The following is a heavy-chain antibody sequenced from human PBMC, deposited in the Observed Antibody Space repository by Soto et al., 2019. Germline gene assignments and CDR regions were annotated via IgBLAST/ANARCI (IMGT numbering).Heavy chain of an antibody. V-gene: IGHV3-30-3*01. D-gene: IGHD6-6*01. CDR3: ARLGLSSSSPGY. CDR1: GFTFSSYA. J-gene: IGHJ4*02. Sequence: GVSLRLSCAASGFTFSSYAMHWVRQAPGKGLEWVAVISYDGSNKYYADSVKGRFTISRDNSKNTLYLQMNSLRAEDTAVYYCARLGLSSSSPGYWGQGTLVTVSS. CDR2: ISYDGSNK.